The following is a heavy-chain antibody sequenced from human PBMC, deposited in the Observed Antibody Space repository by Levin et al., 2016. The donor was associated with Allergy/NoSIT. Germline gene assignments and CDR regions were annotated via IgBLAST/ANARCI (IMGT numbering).Heavy chain of an antibody. J-gene: IGHJ6*02. Sequence: WVRQAPGQGLEWMGRIIPILGIANYAQKFQGRVTITADKSTSTAYMELSSLRSEDTAVYYCASHLIQLVYYYGMDVWGQGTTVTVSS. V-gene: IGHV1-69*02. CDR2: IIPILGIA. CDR3: ASHLIQLVYYYGMDV. D-gene: IGHD5-18*01.